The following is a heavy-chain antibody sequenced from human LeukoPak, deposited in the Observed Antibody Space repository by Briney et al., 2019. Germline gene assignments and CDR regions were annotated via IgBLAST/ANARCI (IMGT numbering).Heavy chain of an antibody. CDR1: GFTFSSYG. V-gene: IGHV3-30*02. Sequence: GGSLRLSCAASGFTFSSYGMHWVRQAPGKGLEWVAFIRYDGSNKYYGDSVKGRFTISRDNSKNTLNLQMNSLRPEDTAVYYCAKDRNYYYYDSSGYRYFDYWGQGTLVTVSS. CDR2: IRYDGSNK. D-gene: IGHD3-22*01. J-gene: IGHJ4*02. CDR3: AKDRNYYYYDSSGYRYFDY.